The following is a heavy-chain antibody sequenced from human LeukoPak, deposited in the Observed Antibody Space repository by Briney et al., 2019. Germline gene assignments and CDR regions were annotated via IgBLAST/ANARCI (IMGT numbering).Heavy chain of an antibody. J-gene: IGHJ4*02. V-gene: IGHV4-34*01. D-gene: IGHD5-18*01. CDR1: GGSFSGYY. CDR2: INHSGST. Sequence: MASETLSHTCAVYGGSFSGYYWSWIRQPPGKGLEWIGEINHSGSTNYNPSLKSRVTISVDTSKNQFSLKLSSVTAADTAVYYCARGLPDSYGQGYYFDYWGQGTLVTVSS. CDR3: ARGLPDSYGQGYYFDY.